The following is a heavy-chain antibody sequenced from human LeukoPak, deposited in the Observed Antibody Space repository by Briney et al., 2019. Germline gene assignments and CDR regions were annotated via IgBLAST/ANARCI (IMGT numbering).Heavy chain of an antibody. J-gene: IGHJ6*04. V-gene: IGHV3-48*03. D-gene: IGHD3-10*02. Sequence: GSLGLSCAASGFPFSSYEMNWVRQAPGKGLEWVSYISSSGSTIYFADSVKGRFTISRDNAKNSLYLQMNSLRAEDTAVYYCAELGITMIGGVWGKGTTVTISS. CDR1: GFPFSSYE. CDR3: AELGITMIGGV. CDR2: ISSSGSTI.